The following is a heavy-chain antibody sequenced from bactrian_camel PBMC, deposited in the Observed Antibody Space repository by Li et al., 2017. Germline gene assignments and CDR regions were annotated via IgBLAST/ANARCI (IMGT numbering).Heavy chain of an antibody. Sequence: VQLVESGGGSVQSGGSLTLSCVASGYSVSEGYMAWFRQAPGKEREGVAAIDRNGYPTYTYAVKDRFTISKDNVKNTLYLEMNNLELEDTAMYFCAADFGPYCSGSYLARRANFEGQGTQVTVS. CDR1: GYSVSEGY. V-gene: IGHV3S53*01. CDR2: IDRNGYP. J-gene: IGHJ4*01. D-gene: IGHD2*01.